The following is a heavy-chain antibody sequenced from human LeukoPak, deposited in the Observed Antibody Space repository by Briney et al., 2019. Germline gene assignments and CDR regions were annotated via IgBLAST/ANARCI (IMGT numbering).Heavy chain of an antibody. J-gene: IGHJ6*02. CDR2: INPNSGAT. CDR1: GYTFTGYY. Sequence: GASVKVSCKASGYTFTGYYMHGVREAPGQGLEWKGCINPNSGATNYAQNFQGRVTMTRDTSISTAYMELSRLRSDDTAVYYCARAQDYYGSGSYYYLYAMDVWGQGTTVTVSS. CDR3: ARAQDYYGSGSYYYLYAMDV. V-gene: IGHV1-2*02. D-gene: IGHD3-10*01.